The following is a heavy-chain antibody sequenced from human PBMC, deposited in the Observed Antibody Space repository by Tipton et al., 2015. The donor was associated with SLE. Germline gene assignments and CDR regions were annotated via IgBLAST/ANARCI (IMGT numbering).Heavy chain of an antibody. V-gene: IGHV4-59*11. D-gene: IGHD2-15*01. CDR1: GGSINDHY. CDR3: ARGPWVEIKLPQAPVGDGMDV. Sequence: TLSLTCTVSGGSINDHYWTWIRQPPGKGLEWIGYIGYVYRSQSTNYNASLKSRVTMSLESSKNQFSLKLSSVTAADTAVYYCARGPWVEIKLPQAPVGDGMDVWGQGTTVTVSS. J-gene: IGHJ6*02. CDR2: IGYVYRSQST.